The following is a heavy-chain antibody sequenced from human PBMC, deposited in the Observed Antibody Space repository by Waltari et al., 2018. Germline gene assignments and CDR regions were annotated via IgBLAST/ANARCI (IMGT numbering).Heavy chain of an antibody. J-gene: IGHJ4*02. Sequence: QVQLVQSGAEVRKPESSVKVSCKASGGTFSGATISWVRQAPGQGFEWLGTIVPILRITNYAQNWKARVAITADKSMSTVYMEFNGLRSEDTAAYFCATEGAEGQFDNWGQGTLVTVSS. V-gene: IGHV1-69*09. CDR2: IVPILRIT. CDR3: ATEGAEGQFDN. CDR1: GGTFSGAT.